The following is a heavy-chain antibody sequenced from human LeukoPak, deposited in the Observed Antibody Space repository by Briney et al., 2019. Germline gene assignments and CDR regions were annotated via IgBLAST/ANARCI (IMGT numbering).Heavy chain of an antibody. CDR1: GGSFSGYY. V-gene: IGHV4-34*01. CDR2: INHSGST. Sequence: SETLSLTCAVYGGSFSGYYWSWIRQPPGKGLEWIGEINHSGSTNYNPSLKSRVTISVDTSKNQFSLKLSSVTAADTAVYYCATSNGHLDYWGQGTLVTVSS. D-gene: IGHD2-8*01. J-gene: IGHJ4*02. CDR3: ATSNGHLDY.